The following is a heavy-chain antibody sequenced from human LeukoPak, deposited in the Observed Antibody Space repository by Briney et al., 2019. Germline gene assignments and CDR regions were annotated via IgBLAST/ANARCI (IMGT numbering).Heavy chain of an antibody. CDR2: IRSKADGGTT. D-gene: IGHD3-16*01. V-gene: IGHV3-49*04. Sequence: QSLTLSWAVAGFTFSSHSMSWVRQAARNWREWVGFIRSKADGGTTEYAASGKGRFTLSGDDSKSIAYLQMNSLKTEDAAIYYCTFGSYYYYAMDVWGQGTTVTVSS. J-gene: IGHJ6*02. CDR1: GFTFSSHS. CDR3: TFGSYYYYAMDV.